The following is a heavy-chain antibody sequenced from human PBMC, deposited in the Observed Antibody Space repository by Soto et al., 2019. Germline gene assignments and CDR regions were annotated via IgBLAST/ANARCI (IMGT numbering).Heavy chain of an antibody. J-gene: IGHJ5*01. CDR2: IYTSGST. CDR1: GGSISSYY. CDR3: STRAYDTNGYYRFDP. D-gene: IGHD3-22*01. Sequence: SETLSLTCTVYGGSISSYYWSWIRQPAGKGLEWIGRIYTSGSTNYNPSLKSRVTMSVDTSKNQFSLTLSAVTAADTAMYYCSTRAYDTNGYYRFDPWGQGTLVTVSS. V-gene: IGHV4-4*07.